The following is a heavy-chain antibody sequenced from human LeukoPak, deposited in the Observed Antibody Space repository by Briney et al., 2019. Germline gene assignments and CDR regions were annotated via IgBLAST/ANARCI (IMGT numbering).Heavy chain of an antibody. J-gene: IGHJ4*02. Sequence: SETLSLTCSVSGGSISTGRYYWSWIRQPAGKGLEWIGRIYTGGSTAYNPSHNSRVTISVDTSKNQFSLKLSSVTAADTAVYYCARPGIAAMYYFDYWGQGTLVTVSS. V-gene: IGHV4-61*02. CDR1: GGSISTGRYY. D-gene: IGHD6-13*01. CDR2: IYTGGST. CDR3: ARPGIAAMYYFDY.